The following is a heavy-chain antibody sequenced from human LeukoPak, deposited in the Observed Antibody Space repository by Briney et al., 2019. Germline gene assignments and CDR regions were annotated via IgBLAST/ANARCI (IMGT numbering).Heavy chain of an antibody. D-gene: IGHD6-19*01. J-gene: IGHJ4*02. CDR2: ITSDNITA. Sequence: GGSLRLSRAASGFTFTHYVLTCVRQAPGKGLEWVSSITSDNITAYYAGSVKGRFTLSRDNSKNTLYLQINSLTAEDTAIYICAKPPRGWTPFDYWGQGNLVIVSS. V-gene: IGHV3-23*01. CDR3: AKPPRGWTPFDY. CDR1: GFTFTHYV.